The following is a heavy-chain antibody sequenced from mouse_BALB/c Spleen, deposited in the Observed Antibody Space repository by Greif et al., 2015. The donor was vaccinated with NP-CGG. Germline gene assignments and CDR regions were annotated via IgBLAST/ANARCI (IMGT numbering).Heavy chain of an antibody. CDR3: ARWDGNYFDY. J-gene: IGHJ2*01. D-gene: IGHD2-1*01. CDR2: INPSNGRT. Sequence: QVQLQQSGAELVKPGASVKLSRKASGYTFTSYWMHWVKQRPGQGLEWIGEINPSNGRTNYNEKFKSKATLTVDKSSSTAYMQLSSLTSEDSAVYYCARWDGNYFDYWGQGTTLTVSS. CDR1: GYTFTSYW. V-gene: IGHV1S81*02.